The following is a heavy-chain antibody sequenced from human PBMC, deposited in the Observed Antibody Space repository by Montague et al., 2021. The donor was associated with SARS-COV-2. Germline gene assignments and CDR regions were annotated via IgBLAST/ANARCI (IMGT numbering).Heavy chain of an antibody. CDR1: GRSVTSGDYY. Sequence: SETLSLTCTVSGRSVTSGDYYWTWIRQPPGKGLEWIGYIYNTGRTNYNPSLKSRVTISMDTSKNQFSLKVDSASAADTAVYYCATEMPAYDVFDIWGQGTMVTVSS. V-gene: IGHV4-61*08. J-gene: IGHJ3*02. D-gene: IGHD2-2*01. CDR3: ATEMPAYDVFDI. CDR2: IYNTGRT.